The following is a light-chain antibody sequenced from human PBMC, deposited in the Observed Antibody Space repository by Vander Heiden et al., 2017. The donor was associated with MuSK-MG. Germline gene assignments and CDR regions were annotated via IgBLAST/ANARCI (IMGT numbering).Light chain of an antibody. V-gene: IGKV1-33*01. J-gene: IGKJ5*01. CDR2: DAS. CDR3: QQDENLIT. Sequence: EIQLTQSPSSLSASVGDRVTLTCQARQNINNHLKWFQQKPGKAPKLLISDASKWHPGVSSRFSGSGSGTDFTLTINSRQPEDVATYYCQQDENLITFGQGTRLEIK. CDR1: QNINNH.